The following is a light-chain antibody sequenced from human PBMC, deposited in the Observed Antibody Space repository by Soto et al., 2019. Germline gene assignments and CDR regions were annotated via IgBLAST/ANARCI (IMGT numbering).Light chain of an antibody. CDR2: GAS. J-gene: IGKJ1*01. Sequence: EIVWTQSPGTLSLSPGERATLSCRASQSVSSTYVGWYQQKPGRAPRLLIFGASSRATGIPDRFSGSGSGTDFTLTISRLEPEDFAVYYCQHYGSSPTTFGQGTKVDIK. V-gene: IGKV3-20*01. CDR1: QSVSSTY. CDR3: QHYGSSPTT.